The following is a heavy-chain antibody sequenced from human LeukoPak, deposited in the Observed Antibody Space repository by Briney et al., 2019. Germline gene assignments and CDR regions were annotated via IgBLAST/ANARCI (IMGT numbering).Heavy chain of an antibody. V-gene: IGHV3-23*01. CDR2: ISGSGDIT. CDR1: GFIFRNYW. Sequence: TGGSLRLSCVASGFIFRNYWMRWVRQAQGKGLEWVSGISGSGDITYYADSVKGRFTLSRDNSKNTLYLQMNSLRAEDTAVYYCAKSYRFSSSWYESWGQGTLVTVSS. CDR3: AKSYRFSSSWYES. J-gene: IGHJ5*01. D-gene: IGHD6-13*01.